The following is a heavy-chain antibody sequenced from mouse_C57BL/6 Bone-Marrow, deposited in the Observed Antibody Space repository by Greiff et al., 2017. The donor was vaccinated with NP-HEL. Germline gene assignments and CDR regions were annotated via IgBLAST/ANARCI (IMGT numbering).Heavy chain of an antibody. J-gene: IGHJ4*01. CDR1: GYTFTSYW. Sequence: QVQLQQPGAELVKPGASVKMSCKASGYTFTSYWITWVKQRPGQGLEWIGDIYPGSGSTNYNEKFKSKATLTVDTSSSTAYMELSSLTSEDSAVYYCARPRGGYAMDYWGQGTSVTVSS. V-gene: IGHV1-55*01. CDR3: ARPRGGYAMDY. CDR2: IYPGSGST.